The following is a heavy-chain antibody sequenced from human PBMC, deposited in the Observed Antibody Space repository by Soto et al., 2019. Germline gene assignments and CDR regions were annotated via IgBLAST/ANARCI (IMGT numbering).Heavy chain of an antibody. CDR3: ARRYASSGYAYDI. J-gene: IGHJ3*02. CDR2: LHHSGRT. D-gene: IGHD3-22*01. Sequence: QLQLQESGPGLVKPSETLSLTCTVSGVSISSSTYHWGWIRQPPWKGLEWIGSLHHSGRTYYNPSLKGRVTISGDTSKTQFSLRLNSVTAADTAVYYGARRYASSGYAYDIWGQGTMVTVSS. V-gene: IGHV4-39*01. CDR1: GVSISSSTYH.